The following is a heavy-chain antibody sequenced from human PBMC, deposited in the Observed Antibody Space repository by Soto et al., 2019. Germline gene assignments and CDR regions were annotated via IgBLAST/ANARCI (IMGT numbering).Heavy chain of an antibody. Sequence: QVQLVQSGAEVRKPGSSVKVSCKASGGTFSATYPITWVRQAPGQGLERMGRIVPMFGTVNYAKRFQGRVTFTSDESTSTASMELRSLTSEDTAIYYCARGESMGYSSSSLDSWGQGTLVTVSS. CDR2: IVPMFGTV. J-gene: IGHJ4*02. CDR3: ARGESMGYSSSSLDS. D-gene: IGHD4-4*01. CDR1: GGTFSATYP. V-gene: IGHV1-69*01.